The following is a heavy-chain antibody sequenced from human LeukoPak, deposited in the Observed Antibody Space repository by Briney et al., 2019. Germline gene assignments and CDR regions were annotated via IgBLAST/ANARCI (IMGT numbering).Heavy chain of an antibody. CDR2: IRYDGNNK. Sequence: GGSLRLSCGASGFTFSNYGMLWVRQAPGKGLEWVAFIRYDGNNKLYADSMKGRFTISRDNSKNTLYLHINSLRAEDTAVYYCVKDNPLDYWGQGTLVTVSS. CDR1: GFTFSNYG. D-gene: IGHD1-14*01. CDR3: VKDNPLDY. J-gene: IGHJ4*02. V-gene: IGHV3-30*02.